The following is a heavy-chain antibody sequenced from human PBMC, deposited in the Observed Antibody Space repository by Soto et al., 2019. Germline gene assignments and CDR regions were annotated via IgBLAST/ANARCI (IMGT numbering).Heavy chain of an antibody. CDR2: ISSGGGT. J-gene: IGHJ4*02. Sequence: EVQMVQTGGGLIQPGGSLRLSCAASGFTVSNNYMAWVRQAPGKGLGWVSVISSGGGTYYADSVRGRFTISRDSFSNTLFLQMDSLRADDTAFYYCAGTLRSSSFDYWGQGTLVTVSS. CDR3: AGTLRSSSFDY. CDR1: GFTVSNNY. D-gene: IGHD6-6*01. V-gene: IGHV3-53*02.